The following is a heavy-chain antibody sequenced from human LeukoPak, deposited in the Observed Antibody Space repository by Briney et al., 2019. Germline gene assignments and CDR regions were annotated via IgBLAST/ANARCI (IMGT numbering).Heavy chain of an antibody. CDR1: GFTFNNYA. CDR2: ISASGGTT. J-gene: IGHJ5*01. V-gene: IGHV3-23*01. D-gene: IGHD2-2*01. Sequence: SGVSLRLSCAASGFTFNNYAMSWVRQAPGKGLEWVSAISASGGTTYYADSVKGRFTISRDNSENTLFLQMNSLRAEDTAVYYCAKEPREYCSSTSCPNWFDSWGQGTLVTVSS. CDR3: AKEPREYCSSTSCPNWFDS.